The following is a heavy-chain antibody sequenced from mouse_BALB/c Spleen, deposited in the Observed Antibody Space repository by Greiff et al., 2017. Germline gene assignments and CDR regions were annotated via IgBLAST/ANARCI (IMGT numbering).Heavy chain of an antibody. J-gene: IGHJ1*01. CDR2: ISYSGST. CDR1: GYSITSDYA. V-gene: IGHV3-2*02. D-gene: IGHD2-10*02. Sequence: EVKLQESGPGLVKPSQSLSLTCTVTGYSITSDYAWNWIRQFPGNTLEWMGYISYSGSTSYNPSLKSRISITRDTSKNQFFLQLNSVTTEDTATYYCARQGYGNYDVWGAGTTVTVSS. CDR3: ARQGYGNYDV.